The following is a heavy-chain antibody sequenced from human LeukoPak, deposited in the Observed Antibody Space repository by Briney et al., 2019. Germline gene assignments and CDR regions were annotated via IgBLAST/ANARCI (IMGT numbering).Heavy chain of an antibody. CDR1: GFTFDDYG. V-gene: IGHV3-53*01. D-gene: IGHD4-17*01. J-gene: IGHJ4*02. CDR2: IYSGGST. Sequence: PGGSLRLSCAASGFTFDDYGMSWVRQAPGKGLEWVSVIYSGGSTYYADSVKGRFTISRDNSKNTLYLQMNSLRAEDTAVYYCARDYGDYYFDYWGQGTLVTVSS. CDR3: ARDYGDYYFDY.